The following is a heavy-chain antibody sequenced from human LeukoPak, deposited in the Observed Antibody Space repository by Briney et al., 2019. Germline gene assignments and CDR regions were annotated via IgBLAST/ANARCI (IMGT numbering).Heavy chain of an antibody. CDR2: INPNSGGT. J-gene: IGHJ6*03. D-gene: IGHD3-10*01. CDR1: GYTFTGYY. CDR3: ARDIDYYGSGNYMDV. V-gene: IGHV1-2*02. Sequence: ASVKVSCKASGYTFTGYYMHWVRQAPGQGLEWMGWINPNSGGTNYAQKFQGRVTMTRDTSITTAYMELSRLRSDDTAVYYCARDIDYYGSGNYMDVWGKGTTVTVSS.